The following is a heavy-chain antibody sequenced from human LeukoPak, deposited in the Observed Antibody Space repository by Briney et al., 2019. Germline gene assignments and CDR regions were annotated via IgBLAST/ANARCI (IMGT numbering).Heavy chain of an antibody. CDR1: GFTFSSYW. Sequence: VWALRLSCAASGFTFSSYWMSWVRQAPGKGLEWVANIKQAGSEKYYVDSVKGRFTISRDNAKNSLYLQMNSLRAEDTAVYYCARDLADYYDSSGYFYWGQGTLVTVSS. CDR2: IKQAGSEK. CDR3: ARDLADYYDSSGYFY. V-gene: IGHV3-7*01. J-gene: IGHJ4*02. D-gene: IGHD3-22*01.